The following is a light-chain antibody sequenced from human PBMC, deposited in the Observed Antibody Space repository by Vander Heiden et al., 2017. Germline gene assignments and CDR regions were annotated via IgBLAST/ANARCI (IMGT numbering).Light chain of an antibody. CDR2: DAS. CDR3: QQLSNWPPIT. V-gene: IGKV3-11*01. Sequence: EIVLTQSPATLSLSPGERATLSCRASQRVSSYLAWYQQKPGQAPRLLIYDASNRATGIPARFSGSGCGTDFTLTISSLEPEDFAVYYCQQLSNWPPITFGQGTQLEIK. J-gene: IGKJ5*01. CDR1: QRVSSY.